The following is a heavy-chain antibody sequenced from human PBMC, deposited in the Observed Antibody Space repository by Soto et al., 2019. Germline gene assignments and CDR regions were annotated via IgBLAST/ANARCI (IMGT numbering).Heavy chain of an antibody. CDR3: ASGEVLRFLEWLSPDYYYGMDV. D-gene: IGHD3-3*01. CDR2: INAGNDNT. Sequence: ASVKVSCKASGYTFTSYAMHWVRQAPGQRLEWMGWINAGNDNTKYSQKFQGRVTITRDTSASTAYMELSSLRSEDTAVYYCASGEVLRFLEWLSPDYYYGMDVWGQGTTVTVSS. V-gene: IGHV1-3*01. J-gene: IGHJ6*02. CDR1: GYTFTSYA.